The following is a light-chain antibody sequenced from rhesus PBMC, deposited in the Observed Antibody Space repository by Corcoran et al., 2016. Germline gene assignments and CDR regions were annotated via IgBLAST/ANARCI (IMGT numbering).Light chain of an antibody. J-gene: IGKJ2*01. CDR1: QGISRY. V-gene: IGKV1-28*03. Sequence: DIQMTQSPSSLSASVGDTVTITCRASQGISRYLNWFQQKPGKAPKLLIYAASSLESGVPSRFSGSGSGTDFTLTISSLQPEDFAVYYCLQHNSYPYSFGQGTKVEIK. CDR3: LQHNSYPYS. CDR2: AAS.